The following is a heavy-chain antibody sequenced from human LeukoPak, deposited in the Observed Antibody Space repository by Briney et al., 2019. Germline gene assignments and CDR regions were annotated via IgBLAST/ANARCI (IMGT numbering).Heavy chain of an antibody. D-gene: IGHD1-1*01. CDR3: AKAERRSPWFDP. CDR1: GVSISSHY. CDR2: MFYGGST. V-gene: IGHV4-59*11. Sequence: SETLSLTCTVSGVSISSHYWSWIRQPPGKGLEWIGYMFYGGSTNYNLSLKSRVTISIDPSKNEFSLKVNFVTAADTAVYYCAKAERRSPWFDPWGQGTLVTVSS. J-gene: IGHJ5*02.